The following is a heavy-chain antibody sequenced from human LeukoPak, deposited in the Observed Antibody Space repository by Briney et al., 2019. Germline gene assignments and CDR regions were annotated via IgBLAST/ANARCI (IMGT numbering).Heavy chain of an antibody. CDR3: ARGSAAFDI. CDR2: IWYDGSNK. J-gene: IGHJ3*02. V-gene: IGHV3-33*01. Sequence: PGGSLRLSCAASGFTFSSYGMHWVRQAPGKGLEWVAVIWYDGSNKYYADSVKGRLPISRDNSKNTLYLQMNSLRAEDTAVYYCARGSAAFDIWGHGTMVTVSS. CDR1: GFTFSSYG.